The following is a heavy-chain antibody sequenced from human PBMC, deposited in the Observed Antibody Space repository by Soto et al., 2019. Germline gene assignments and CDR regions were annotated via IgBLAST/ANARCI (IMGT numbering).Heavy chain of an antibody. CDR3: ARVAHSGYDSAMGGNYYGMDV. CDR1: GFTFSSYA. D-gene: IGHD5-12*01. J-gene: IGHJ6*02. V-gene: IGHV3-30-3*01. Sequence: PVGSLRLSCAASGFTFSSYAMHWVRQAPGKGLEWVAVISYDGSNKYYADSVKGRFTISRDNSKNTLYLQMNSLRAEDTAVYYCARVAHSGYDSAMGGNYYGMDVWGQGTTVTVSS. CDR2: ISYDGSNK.